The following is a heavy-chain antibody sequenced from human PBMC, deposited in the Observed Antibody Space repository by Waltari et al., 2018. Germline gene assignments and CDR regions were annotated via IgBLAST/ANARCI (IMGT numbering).Heavy chain of an antibody. CDR2: IQYDGSIK. CDR3: AREYSRICFHALDG. D-gene: IGHD6-13*01. Sequence: QVHVVESGGGVVQPGGSRRLACAASGFTLGTDAMHWVRQAPGKGLEWVAVIQYDGSIKNYADSVKGRFTISRENSKNTLYLEMKSLRAEDTAVYYCAREYSRICFHALDGWGQGTAVTVSS. V-gene: IGHV3-33*05. CDR1: GFTLGTDA. J-gene: IGHJ6*02.